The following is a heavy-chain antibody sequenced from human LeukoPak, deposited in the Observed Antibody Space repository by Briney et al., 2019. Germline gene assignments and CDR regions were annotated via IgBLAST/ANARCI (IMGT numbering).Heavy chain of an antibody. J-gene: IGHJ5*02. V-gene: IGHV4-59*08. Sequence: PSETLSLTCTVSGGPLSSFFWSWIRQPPEKGLEWVGYIYYSGSTMYNPSLKSRVTISLDTSKNQFSLKLMSVTAADTAMYYCARHVDMILPYFDPWGQGSLIAVSS. D-gene: IGHD3/OR15-3a*01. CDR2: IYYSGST. CDR1: GGPLSSFF. CDR3: ARHVDMILPYFDP.